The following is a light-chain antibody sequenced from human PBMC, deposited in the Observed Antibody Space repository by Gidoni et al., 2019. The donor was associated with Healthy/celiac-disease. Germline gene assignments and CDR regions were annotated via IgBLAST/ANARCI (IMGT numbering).Light chain of an antibody. J-gene: IGLJ2*01. V-gene: IGLV3-1*01. CDR1: KLGEKY. Sequence: SYELTQPPSVSLSPGQTASITCSGDKLGEKYACWYQQKPGQSPVLVIYQDSKRPSGIPERFSGSNSGNTSTLTISGTQAMDEADYYCQAWDSSTGVFGGGTKLTVL. CDR3: QAWDSSTGV. CDR2: QDS.